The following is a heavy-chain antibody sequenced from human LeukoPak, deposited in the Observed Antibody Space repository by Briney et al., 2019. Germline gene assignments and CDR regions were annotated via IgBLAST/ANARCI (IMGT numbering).Heavy chain of an antibody. Sequence: GGSLRLSCAASGFTFSSYGMQWVRQAPGKGLEWVAVISYDGSNKYYAVSVKGRFTISRDNSKNTLYLQMNSLRAEDTAVYYCAKSGSYYRFDYWGQGTLVTVSS. D-gene: IGHD1-26*01. J-gene: IGHJ4*02. V-gene: IGHV3-30*18. CDR1: GFTFSSYG. CDR2: ISYDGSNK. CDR3: AKSGSYYRFDY.